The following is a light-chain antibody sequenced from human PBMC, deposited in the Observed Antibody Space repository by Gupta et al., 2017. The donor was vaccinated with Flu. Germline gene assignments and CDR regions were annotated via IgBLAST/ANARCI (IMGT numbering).Light chain of an antibody. J-gene: IGKJ5*01. V-gene: IGKV1-33*01. CDR3: QQHDNLPIT. Sequence: PSSLAASVGDRVTITCQASQDISNYLDWYQQKPGKAPKLLIYDACKRDSGVPSRFSGSGSGTNFTFTITSLQPEDFATYYCQQHDNLPITFGQGTRLEIK. CDR1: QDISNY. CDR2: DAC.